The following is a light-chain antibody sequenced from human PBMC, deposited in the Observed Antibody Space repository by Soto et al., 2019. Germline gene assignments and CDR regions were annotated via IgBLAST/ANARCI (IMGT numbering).Light chain of an antibody. CDR2: GAS. CDR3: QQYGSSPPWT. V-gene: IGKV3-20*01. Sequence: VVLTQSPATLSLSPGERATLSCRTSLSVSVYLDWYQQKPGQAPRLLIYGASSRATGIPDRFSGSGSGTDFTLTISRLEPEDFAVYYCQQYGSSPPWTFGQGTKVDIK. J-gene: IGKJ1*01. CDR1: LSVSVY.